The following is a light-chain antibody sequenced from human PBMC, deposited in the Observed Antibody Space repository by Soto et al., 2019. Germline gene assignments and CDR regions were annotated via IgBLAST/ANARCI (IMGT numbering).Light chain of an antibody. J-gene: IGKJ1*01. CDR3: QQYKGT. V-gene: IGKV1-5*01. Sequence: DIQMTQSPSTLSASVGDRVTITCRASQSIGRWLAWYQQKPGAAPKLLIYDASSLQSGVPSRFSGSGSGTEFTLSISSLQPDDFATYYCQQYKGTFGQGTKGEIK. CDR2: DAS. CDR1: QSIGRW.